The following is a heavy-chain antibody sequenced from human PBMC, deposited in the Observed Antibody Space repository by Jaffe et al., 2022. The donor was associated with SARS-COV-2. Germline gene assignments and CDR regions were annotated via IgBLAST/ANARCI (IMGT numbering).Heavy chain of an antibody. D-gene: IGHD3-10*01. CDR2: INPGRSTT. Sequence: QVQLVQSGAEVKKPGASVKVSCRTSGYTFTSFYVHWVRQAPGQGLEWMGLINPGRSTTTYAEKLQGRVIMTRDTSTNTVYMELSSLRSDDTAVYFCARGVPYGSTSYAFDIWGQGTMVTVSS. CDR1: GYTFTSFY. J-gene: IGHJ3*02. V-gene: IGHV1-46*04. CDR3: ARGVPYGSTSYAFDI.